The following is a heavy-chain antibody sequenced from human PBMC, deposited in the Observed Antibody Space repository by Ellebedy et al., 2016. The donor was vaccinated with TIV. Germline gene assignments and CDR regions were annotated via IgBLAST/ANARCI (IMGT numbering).Heavy chain of an antibody. CDR2: ISYTGST. V-gene: IGHV4-30-4*01. J-gene: IGHJ6*02. CDR1: GGSLNSGDFY. Sequence: SETLSLTXTVSGGSLNSGDFYWSWLRQPPGKGLEWIGYISYTGSTYYKSSFKSRLSISIDMSKNQFSLSLNSVTAADTALYYCAREHVLTGHWDYYNGLDVWGPGTTVTVSS. D-gene: IGHD3-9*01. CDR3: AREHVLTGHWDYYNGLDV.